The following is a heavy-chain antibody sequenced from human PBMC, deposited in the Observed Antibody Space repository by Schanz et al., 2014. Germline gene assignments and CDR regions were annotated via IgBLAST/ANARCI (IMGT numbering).Heavy chain of an antibody. V-gene: IGHV4-61*02. D-gene: IGHD1-1*01. Sequence: QVQLQESGPGLVKPSQTLSLTCTVSGGSIRSGTYYWSWIRQPAGKALGWVGRVFPNGITNYNPSRKTRVPISLDTPKNQFSLTLTSQPAADTAVYYCARDTTWRLDLWGRGTLVTVSS. CDR1: GGSIRSGTYY. CDR2: VFPNGIT. J-gene: IGHJ2*01. CDR3: ARDTTWRLDL.